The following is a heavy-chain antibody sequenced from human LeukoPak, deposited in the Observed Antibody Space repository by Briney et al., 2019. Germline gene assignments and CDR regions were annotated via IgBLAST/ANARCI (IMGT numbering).Heavy chain of an antibody. V-gene: IGHV4-38-2*02. CDR3: ARDPHGGPADY. CDR2: IYHSGRT. Sequence: PSETLSLTCTVSGYSISNGYYWGWIRQPPGKGLEWIASIYHSGRTYYNPSLKSRVTISIDTSNNHFSLKVNSVTAADTAKYYCARDPHGGPADYWGQGTLVTVSS. J-gene: IGHJ4*02. CDR1: GYSISNGYY. D-gene: IGHD3-10*01.